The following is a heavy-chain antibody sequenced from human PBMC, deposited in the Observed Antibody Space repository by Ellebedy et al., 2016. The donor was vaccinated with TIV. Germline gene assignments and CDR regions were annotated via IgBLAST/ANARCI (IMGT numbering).Heavy chain of an antibody. D-gene: IGHD1-26*01. CDR3: ARSGSYSTYFDY. V-gene: IGHV4-59*01. J-gene: IGHJ4*02. Sequence: SETLSLTCTVSGGSISSYYWSWIRQPPGKGLEWIGYIYYSGSTNYNPSLKSRVTISVDTSKNQFSLMLSSVTAADTAVYYCARSGSYSTYFDYWGQGTLVTVSS. CDR1: GGSISSYY. CDR2: IYYSGST.